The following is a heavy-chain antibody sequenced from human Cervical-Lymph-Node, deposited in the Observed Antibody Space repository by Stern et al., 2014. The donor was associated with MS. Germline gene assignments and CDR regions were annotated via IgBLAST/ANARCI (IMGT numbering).Heavy chain of an antibody. CDR3: ATSQLWVFGYFEY. V-gene: IGHV3-9*01. D-gene: IGHD5-18*01. CDR1: GFSFDDYA. J-gene: IGHJ4*02. Sequence: EVQLVESGGGSVQPGGSLRLSCAASGFSFDDYAMHLVRQVPGKGLEWVSGIPWRSSWRSNSIGYADSVKGRFTISRDNGKNSLYLQMNSLRAEDTAFYYCATSQLWVFGYFEYWGQGTLVTVSS. CDR2: IPWRSSWRSNSI.